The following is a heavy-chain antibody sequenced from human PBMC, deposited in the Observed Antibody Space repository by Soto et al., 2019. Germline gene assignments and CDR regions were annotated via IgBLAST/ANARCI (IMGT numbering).Heavy chain of an antibody. CDR1: GATFTSYA. CDR3: VRVVAIPGYPDY. D-gene: IGHD5-12*01. V-gene: IGHV1-69*14. Sequence: QVQLVQSGAEVRQPASSVKVSCNTSGATFTSYAITWVRQAPGQGLEWMRGIVPTVDTSTYAQKFQGRVTITADKFTNTVYMELSSLRSDDTAVYYCVRVVAIPGYPDYWGQGTLVTVSS. CDR2: IVPTVDTS. J-gene: IGHJ4*02.